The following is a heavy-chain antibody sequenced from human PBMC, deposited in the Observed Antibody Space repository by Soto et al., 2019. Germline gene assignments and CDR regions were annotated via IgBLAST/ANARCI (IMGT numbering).Heavy chain of an antibody. CDR1: GYSFNTYF. CDR2: INPSTGST. J-gene: IGHJ6*02. Sequence: ASVKVSCKASGYSFNTYFIHWVRQAPGQGLEWMGRINPSTGSTSYAQKFQGRVTMTRDTSTSTVYMEMSSLRSDDTAVFYCARGSGSFIYGMDVWGQGTKVT. D-gene: IGHD3-10*01. CDR3: ARGSGSFIYGMDV. V-gene: IGHV1-46*02.